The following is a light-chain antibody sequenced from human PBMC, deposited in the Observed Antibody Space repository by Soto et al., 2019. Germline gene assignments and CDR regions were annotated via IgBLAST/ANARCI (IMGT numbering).Light chain of an antibody. J-gene: IGKJ1*01. CDR2: DAS. CDR1: QSVTNTY. Sequence: EIVLTQSPGTLSLSPGEGATLSCRASQSVTNTYLAWYQQKPGQAPRLLIYDASNRATGIPARFSGSGSGTDFTLTISSLEPEDFAVYYCQQRSNWPPWTFGQGTKVDIK. V-gene: IGKV3-11*01. CDR3: QQRSNWPPWT.